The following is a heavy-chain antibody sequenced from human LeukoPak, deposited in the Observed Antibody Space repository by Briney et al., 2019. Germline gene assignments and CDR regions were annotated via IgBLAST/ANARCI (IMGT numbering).Heavy chain of an antibody. V-gene: IGHV4-61*02. CDR2: IYTSGST. D-gene: IGHD5-24*01. CDR3: AREGEEMATIPFSFDY. Sequence: PSETLSLTCTVSGGSISSGSYYWSWIRQPAGKGLEWIGRIYTSGSTNYNPSLKSRVTISVDTSKNQFSLKLSSVTAADTAVYYRAREGEEMATIPFSFDYWGQGTLVTVSS. J-gene: IGHJ4*02. CDR1: GGSISSGSYY.